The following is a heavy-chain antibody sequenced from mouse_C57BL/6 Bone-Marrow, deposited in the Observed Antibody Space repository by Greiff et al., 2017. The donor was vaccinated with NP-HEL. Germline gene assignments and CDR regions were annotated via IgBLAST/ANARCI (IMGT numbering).Heavy chain of an antibody. Sequence: EVQLQQSGPVLVKPGASVKMSCKASGYTFTDYYMNWVKQSHGKSLEWIGVINPYNGGTSYNQKFKGKATLTVDKSSSTAYMELNSLTSEDSAVYYCARHLFGYFDYWGQGTTLTVSS. CDR2: INPYNGGT. CDR1: GYTFTDYY. J-gene: IGHJ2*01. CDR3: ARHLFGYFDY. D-gene: IGHD1-1*01. V-gene: IGHV1-19*01.